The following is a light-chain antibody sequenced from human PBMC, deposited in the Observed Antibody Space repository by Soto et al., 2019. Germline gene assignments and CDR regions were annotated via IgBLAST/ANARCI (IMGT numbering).Light chain of an antibody. J-gene: IGKJ2*01. V-gene: IGKV3-20*01. CDR3: QQHGYSPMYT. CDR1: QSVSSSY. Sequence: EIVLTQSPGTLSLSPGERATLSCRASQSVSSSYLAWYQQKPGQAPRLLIYGASSRDTGIPDRFSGSGSGTDFTLTISRLEPEDFAVYYCQQHGYSPMYTFGQGTKLEIK. CDR2: GAS.